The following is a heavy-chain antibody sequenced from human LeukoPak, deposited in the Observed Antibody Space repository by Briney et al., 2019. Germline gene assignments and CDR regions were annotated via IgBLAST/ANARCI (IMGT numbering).Heavy chain of an antibody. Sequence: GGSLRLSCAASGFTFSSCAMSWVRQAPGKGLEWVSGIGGSGTSTYYADSVKGRFTISRDNSKNTLYLQMNGLRAEDTAVYYCATYRRGYHDSSESYYFDYWGQGTLVTVSS. CDR1: GFTFSSCA. J-gene: IGHJ4*02. D-gene: IGHD3-22*01. CDR2: IGGSGTST. CDR3: ATYRRGYHDSSESYYFDY. V-gene: IGHV3-23*01.